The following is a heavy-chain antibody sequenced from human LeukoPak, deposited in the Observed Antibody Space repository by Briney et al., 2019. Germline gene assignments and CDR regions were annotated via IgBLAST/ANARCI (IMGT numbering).Heavy chain of an antibody. CDR1: GGSISSYY. D-gene: IGHD3-3*01. J-gene: IGHJ3*02. CDR3: ARDPIFGDAFDI. V-gene: IGHV4-59*01. Sequence: SETLSLTCTVSGGSISSYYWSWIRQPPGKGLEWIGYIYYSGSTNYSPSLKSRVTISVDTSKNQFSLKLSSVTAADTAVYYCARDPIFGDAFDIWGQGTMVTVSS. CDR2: IYYSGST.